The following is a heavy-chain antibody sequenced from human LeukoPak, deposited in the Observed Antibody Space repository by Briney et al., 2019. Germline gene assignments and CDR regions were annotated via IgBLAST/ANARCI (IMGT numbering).Heavy chain of an antibody. J-gene: IGHJ4*02. CDR1: GDSISRDF. CDR2: IYDSGST. D-gene: IGHD2-2*01. Sequence: PSETLSLTCTVSGDSISRDFWSWIRQPPGKGLEWIGYIYDSGSTNYNPSLKSRVTMSIDTSKSQFSLRLTSVTAADTAVYYCARKEGTIWGQGTLVTVSS. V-gene: IGHV4-59*01. CDR3: ARKEGTI.